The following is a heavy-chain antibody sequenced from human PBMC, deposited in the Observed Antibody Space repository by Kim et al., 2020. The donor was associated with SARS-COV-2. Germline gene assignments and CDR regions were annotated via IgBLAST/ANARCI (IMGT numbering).Heavy chain of an antibody. CDR1: GFTFSSYA. V-gene: IGHV3-33*01. D-gene: IGHD2-21*02. CDR2: IWNDGSSK. CDR3: SSIECGGDCLYGFDV. J-gene: IGHJ6*02. Sequence: GGSLRLSCAASGFTFSSYAMHWVRQAPGKGLEWVAVIWNDGSSKYYADSVKGRFTISRDNSKNTVYLQMNSLRAEDTAVYYCSSIECGGDCLYGFDVWGQGTTVTVSS.